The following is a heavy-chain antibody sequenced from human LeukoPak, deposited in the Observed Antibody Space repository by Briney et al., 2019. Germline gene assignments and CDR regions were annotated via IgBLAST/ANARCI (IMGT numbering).Heavy chain of an antibody. J-gene: IGHJ4*02. Sequence: PSETLSLTCAVYGGSFSGYYWSWIHQPPGKGLEWIGEMNHSGRTNYNPSLKSRVTISVDTSKNQFSLKLSSVTAADTAVYYCARARLHRVYYFDYWGQGTLVIVSS. CDR1: GGSFSGYY. CDR3: ARARLHRVYYFDY. CDR2: MNHSGRT. D-gene: IGHD4-11*01. V-gene: IGHV4-34*01.